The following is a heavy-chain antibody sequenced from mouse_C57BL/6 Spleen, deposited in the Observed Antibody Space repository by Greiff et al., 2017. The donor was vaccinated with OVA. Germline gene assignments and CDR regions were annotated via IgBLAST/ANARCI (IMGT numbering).Heavy chain of an antibody. V-gene: IGHV10-3*01. D-gene: IGHD3-2*02. J-gene: IGHJ4*01. CDR3: VRRGTAQAKGYAMDY. Sequence: EVQVVESGGGLVQPKGSLKLSCAASGFTFNTYAMHWVRQAPGKGLEWVARIRSKSSNYATYYADSVKDRFTITKDDSQSMLYLQMNNLKTEDTAMYYCVRRGTAQAKGYAMDYWGQGTSVTVA. CDR2: IRSKSSNYAT. CDR1: GFTFNTYA.